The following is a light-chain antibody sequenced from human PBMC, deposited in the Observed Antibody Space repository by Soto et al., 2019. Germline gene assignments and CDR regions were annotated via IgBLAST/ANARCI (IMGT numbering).Light chain of an antibody. J-gene: IGLJ1*01. CDR1: SSDVGGYNY. CDR3: QSSDSRLSGSDV. V-gene: IGLV2-11*01. CDR2: DVS. Sequence: QSVLTQPRSVSGSPGQSVTISCTGTSSDVGGYNYVSWYQQHPGKAPKLMIYDVSKRPSGVPDRFSGSKSGNTASLTISGLQAEDEADYYCQSSDSRLSGSDVFGTGTKVTVL.